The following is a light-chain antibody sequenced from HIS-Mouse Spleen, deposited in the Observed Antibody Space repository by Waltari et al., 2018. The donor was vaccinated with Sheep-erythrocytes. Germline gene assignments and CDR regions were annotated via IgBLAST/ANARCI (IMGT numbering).Light chain of an antibody. V-gene: IGLV2-23*01. CDR2: EGS. Sequence: QSALTQPASVSGSPGQSIPISCTGTSSDVGSYNLVPLYQQHPGKAPKLRIYEGSKRPSGVSNRFSGSKSGNTASLTISGLQAEDEADYYCCSYAGSSTPWVFGGGTKLTVL. J-gene: IGLJ3*02. CDR3: CSYAGSSTPWV. CDR1: SSDVGSYNL.